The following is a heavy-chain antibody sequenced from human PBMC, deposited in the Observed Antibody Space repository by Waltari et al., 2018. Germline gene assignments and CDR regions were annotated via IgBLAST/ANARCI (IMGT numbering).Heavy chain of an antibody. D-gene: IGHD3-3*01. CDR2: IIPIFGTA. J-gene: IGHJ5*02. Sequence: QVQLVQSGAEVKKPGSSVKVSCKASGGTFSSYAISWVRQAPGPGLEWMGRIIPIFGTANYAQKFQGRVTITADKSTSTAYMELSSLRSEDTAVYYCARSEGYGIFGARPFDPLGQGTLVTVSS. CDR3: ARSEGYGIFGARPFDP. V-gene: IGHV1-69*13. CDR1: GGTFSSYA.